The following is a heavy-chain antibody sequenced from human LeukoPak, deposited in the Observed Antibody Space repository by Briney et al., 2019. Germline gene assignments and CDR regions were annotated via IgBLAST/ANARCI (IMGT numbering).Heavy chain of an antibody. D-gene: IGHD2-21*02. V-gene: IGHV3-11*03. CDR2: IGPTGSDT. J-gene: IGHJ4*02. Sequence: GGSLRPSCAASGFKFSDHYMTWIRRAPGKGLEYISYIGPTGSDTKYADSVKGRFTISRDNAKSSLYLQMNSLRAEDTAVYYCARTARWPDFWGQGTLVTVSS. CDR1: GFKFSDHY. CDR3: ARTARWPDF.